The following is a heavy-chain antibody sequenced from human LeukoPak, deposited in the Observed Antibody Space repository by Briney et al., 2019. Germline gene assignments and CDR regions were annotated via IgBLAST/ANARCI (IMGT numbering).Heavy chain of an antibody. CDR3: VTRVKSTGDY. J-gene: IGHJ4*02. V-gene: IGHV3-15*01. D-gene: IGHD1-1*01. CDR1: GFXFSNVW. CDR2: IKTKTDGGTT. Sequence: GGSLRLSCEASGFXFSNVWMNWVRQAPGKGLEWIGSIKTKTDGGTTEYPAPVKGRFTISRDDSKNTVYLQMNSLKTEDTALYYCVTRVKSTGDYWGQGTLVTVSS.